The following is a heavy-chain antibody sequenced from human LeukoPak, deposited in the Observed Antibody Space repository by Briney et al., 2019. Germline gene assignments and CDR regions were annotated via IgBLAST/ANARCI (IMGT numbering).Heavy chain of an antibody. J-gene: IGHJ4*02. V-gene: IGHV4-30-2*03. D-gene: IGHD2-15*01. CDR2: IYHSGST. CDR1: GGSISSGGYY. Sequence: PSQTLSLTCTVSGGSISSGGYYWSWIRQPPGKGLEWIGYIYHSGSTYYNPSLKSRVTISVDTSKNQFSLKLSSVTAADTAVYYCARLVAAPGRYYFDYWGQGTLVTVSS. CDR3: ARLVAAPGRYYFDY.